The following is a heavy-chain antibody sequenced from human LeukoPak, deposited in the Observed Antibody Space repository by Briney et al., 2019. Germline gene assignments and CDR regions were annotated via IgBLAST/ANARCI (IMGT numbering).Heavy chain of an antibody. D-gene: IGHD3-22*01. J-gene: IGHJ3*02. V-gene: IGHV3-74*01. CDR3: ARIDTYYYDSSGYYSAFDI. CDR1: GFTFSNSW. CDR2: INSDGSST. Sequence: GGSLRLSCAASGFTFSNSWMHWVRQAPGKGLVWVSRINSDGSSTSYADSVKGRFTISRDNAKNSLYLQMNSLRAEDTALYYCARIDTYYYDSSGYYSAFDIWGQGTMVTVSS.